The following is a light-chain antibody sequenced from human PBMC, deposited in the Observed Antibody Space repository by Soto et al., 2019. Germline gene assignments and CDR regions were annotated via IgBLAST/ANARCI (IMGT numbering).Light chain of an antibody. CDR3: LLYYGGAWV. CDR2: SKS. J-gene: IGLJ3*02. Sequence: QAVVTQEPSLTVSPGGTVTLTCASSTGAVTSGYYPNWFQQKPGQAPRALIYSKSNKHSWTPARVSGSLLGGKAALTLSGVQPGDEADFYCLLYYGGAWVFGGGTKVTVL. CDR1: TGAVTSGYY. V-gene: IGLV7-43*01.